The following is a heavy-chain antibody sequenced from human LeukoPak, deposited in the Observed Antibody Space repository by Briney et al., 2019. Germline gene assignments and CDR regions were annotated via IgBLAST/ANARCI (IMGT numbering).Heavy chain of an antibody. V-gene: IGHV4-59*01. CDR3: ARRLRSYDALDI. D-gene: IGHD2-21*02. CDR1: GGSISSYY. CDR2: IYYSGST. J-gene: IGHJ3*02. Sequence: SETLSLTCTVSGGSISSYYWSWIRQPPGKGLEWIGYIYYSGSTNYNLSLKSRVTISVDTSKNQFSLKLSSVTAADTAVYYCARRLRSYDALDIWGQGTMVTVSS.